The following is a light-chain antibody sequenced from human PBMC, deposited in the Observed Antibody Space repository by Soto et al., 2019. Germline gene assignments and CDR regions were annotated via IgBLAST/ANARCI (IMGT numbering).Light chain of an antibody. J-gene: IGKJ1*01. CDR2: GAS. V-gene: IGKV1-39*01. CDR3: LQTYNLPRT. Sequence: DIQMTQSPSSLSASVGDRVTITCRASLTIGDSLSWFQQKAGKPPTLLIYGASALQSGVPARFSGSGSGTDFTLTISNMRREDFATYYCLQTYNLPRTFSQGTKVEFK. CDR1: LTIGDS.